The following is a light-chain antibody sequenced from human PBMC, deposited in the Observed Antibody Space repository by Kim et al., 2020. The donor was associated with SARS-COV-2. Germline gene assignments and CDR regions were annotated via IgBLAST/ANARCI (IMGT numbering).Light chain of an antibody. V-gene: IGLV3-1*01. J-gene: IGLJ3*02. CDR2: QNF. CDR1: TLRTGY. CDR3: QAWDTNTGVV. Sequence: SYELTQPPSVSVYPGQTASITCSGDTLRTGYASWYQQKTGQSPVLVIYQNFKRPSGIPERFSGSNSGNTATLTIRGTQSVDETDYYCQAWDTNTGVVFGGGTQLTV.